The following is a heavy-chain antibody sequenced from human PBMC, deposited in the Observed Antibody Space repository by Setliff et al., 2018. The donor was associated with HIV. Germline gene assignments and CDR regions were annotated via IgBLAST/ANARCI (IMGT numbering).Heavy chain of an antibody. CDR1: GYTFTSHG. Sequence: ASVKVSCKASGYTFTSHGISWVRQAPGQGLEWMGWISTYNDNTNYAQKLQGRVTMTTDTSTSTAYMELSSLRSEDTAVYYCASGPGWSFDYWGQGTLVTVSS. V-gene: IGHV1-18*01. CDR2: ISTYNDNT. CDR3: ASGPGWSFDY. J-gene: IGHJ4*02. D-gene: IGHD3-3*01.